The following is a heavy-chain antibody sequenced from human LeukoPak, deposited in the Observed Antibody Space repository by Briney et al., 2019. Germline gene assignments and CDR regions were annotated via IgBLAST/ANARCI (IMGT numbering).Heavy chain of an antibody. J-gene: IGHJ4*02. V-gene: IGHV4-59*02. CDR3: ATLRDYAFDY. Sequence: SETLSLTCTVSGGSVSDYYWSWIRQSPGKGLEWIGYIYYTGTSYNPSLKSRVTISADTSKNQFSLKLSSVTAADTAVYYCATLRDYAFDYWGQGTLVTVSS. CDR1: GGSVSDYY. CDR2: IYYTGT. D-gene: IGHD4-17*01.